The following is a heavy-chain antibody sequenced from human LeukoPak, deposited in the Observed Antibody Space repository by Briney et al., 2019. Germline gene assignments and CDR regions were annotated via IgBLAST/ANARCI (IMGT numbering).Heavy chain of an antibody. J-gene: IGHJ4*02. D-gene: IGHD2-21*01. CDR1: GFTLSSYA. CDR2: ISVSGNT. CDR3: AKAPVKTCSGAYCYPFDY. V-gene: IGHV3-23*01. Sequence: GGSLRLSCAPSGFTLSSYAMSWVRQPPGKGLEWVSAISVSGNTYHADSVKGRFTISRDSSKNTLYLQMNRLRAEDAGVYYCAKAPVKTCSGAYCYPFDYWGQGTLVTVSS.